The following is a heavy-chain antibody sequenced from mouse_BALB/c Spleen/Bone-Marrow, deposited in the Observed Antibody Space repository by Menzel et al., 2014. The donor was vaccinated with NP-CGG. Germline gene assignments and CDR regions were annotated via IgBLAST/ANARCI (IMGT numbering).Heavy chain of an antibody. CDR1: VYNFTSYR. Sequence: QVQPQSSSAALVKPGASVKLSCRASVYNFTSYRIHWVKLRPGQGLEWTGDIYPGSGSTNYNEKFKRKATLTVDTSSSTAYMQLSSQASEVSALYGRARFSQPGVLDYWGQGTLVTVSA. CDR3: ARFSQPGVLDY. V-gene: IGHV1-55*01. D-gene: IGHD2-14*01. CDR2: IYPGSGST. J-gene: IGHJ3*01.